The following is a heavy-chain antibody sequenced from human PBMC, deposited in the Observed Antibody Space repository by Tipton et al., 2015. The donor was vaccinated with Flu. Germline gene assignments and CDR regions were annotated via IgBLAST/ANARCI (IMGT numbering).Heavy chain of an antibody. CDR2: INHSGST. CDR1: GGSFSGYY. CDR3: ASGPLLDL. Sequence: TLSLTCAVYGGSFSGYYWSWIRQPPGKGLEWIGEINHSGSTNYNPPLKSRVTISVDTSKNQFSLKLSSATAADTAVYYCASGPLLDLWGRGTLVTVSS. D-gene: IGHD5/OR15-5a*01. J-gene: IGHJ2*01. V-gene: IGHV4-34*01.